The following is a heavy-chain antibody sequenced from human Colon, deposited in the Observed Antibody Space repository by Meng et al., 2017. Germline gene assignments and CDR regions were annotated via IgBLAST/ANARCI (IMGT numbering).Heavy chain of an antibody. D-gene: IGHD2-2*01. V-gene: IGHV4-30-4*01. CDR2: IHSSGNT. Sequence: QVQLQESGPGLVKPSQTLSLTSTISNGSINSADYYWNWIRQPPGKGPEWLGYIHSSGNTYYTPSLKSRLAMSLDTSKNQFSLRLTSVTAADTAVYYCARNPVIPDARTFDFWGQGALVTVSS. J-gene: IGHJ4*02. CDR3: ARNPVIPDARTFDF. CDR1: NGSINSADYY.